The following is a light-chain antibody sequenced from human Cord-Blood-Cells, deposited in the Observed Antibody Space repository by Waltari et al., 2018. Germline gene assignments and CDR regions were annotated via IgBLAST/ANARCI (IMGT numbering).Light chain of an antibody. CDR2: EGS. J-gene: IGLJ3*02. CDR1: SSDVGSYNL. Sequence: QSALTQPASVSGSPGQSLTIPCTGTSSDVGSYNLVSWYQQHPGKAPKLMIYEGSKRPSGVSNRFSGSKSGNTASLTISGLQAEDEADYYCCSHAGSSTWVFGGGTKLTVL. CDR3: CSHAGSSTWV. V-gene: IGLV2-23*01.